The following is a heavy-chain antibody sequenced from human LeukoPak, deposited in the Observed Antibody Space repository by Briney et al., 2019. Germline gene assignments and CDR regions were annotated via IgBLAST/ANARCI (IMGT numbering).Heavy chain of an antibody. CDR2: INPNSGGT. J-gene: IGHJ4*02. CDR3: ARGFYVWGSYRSPPFDY. V-gene: IGHV1-2*02. D-gene: IGHD3-16*02. CDR1: GYTFTGYY. Sequence: ASVNVSCKASGYTFTGYYMHWVRQAPGQGLEWMGWINPNSGGTNYAQKFQGRVTTTRDTSISTAYMELSRLRSDDTAVYYCARGFYVWGSYRSPPFDYWGQGTLVTVSS.